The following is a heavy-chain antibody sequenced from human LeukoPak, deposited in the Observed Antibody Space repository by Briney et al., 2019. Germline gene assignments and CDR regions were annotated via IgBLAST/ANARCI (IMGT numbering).Heavy chain of an antibody. Sequence: GGSLRLSCAASGLNVSSNYMTWIRQAPGKGLEWVSLIYGGDAAYYSESVRGRFMISRDNLKNALFLQMNSLIFEYTAVYYCVTSTGQQFIPYDYWGQGTHVTVSS. V-gene: IGHV3-66*02. CDR2: IYGGDAA. J-gene: IGHJ4*02. CDR1: GLNVSSNY. D-gene: IGHD6-13*01. CDR3: VTSTGQQFIPYDY.